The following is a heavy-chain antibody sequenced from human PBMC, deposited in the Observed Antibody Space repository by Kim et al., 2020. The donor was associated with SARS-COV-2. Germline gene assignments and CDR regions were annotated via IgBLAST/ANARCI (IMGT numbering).Heavy chain of an antibody. J-gene: IGHJ3*02. V-gene: IGHV3-23*01. D-gene: IGHD3-3*01. CDR3: AKDVAPDYDFWSGYWHDAFDI. Sequence: FTISRDNSKNTLYLQMNSLRAEDTAVYYCAKDVAPDYDFWSGYWHDAFDIWGQGTMVTVSS.